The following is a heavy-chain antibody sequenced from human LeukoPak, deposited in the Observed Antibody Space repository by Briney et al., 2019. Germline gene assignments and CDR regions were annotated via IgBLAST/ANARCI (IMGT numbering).Heavy chain of an antibody. CDR2: ISYDGSNK. J-gene: IGHJ4*02. D-gene: IGHD3-16*02. CDR3: ARDKPSLTFGGVIVIGGSGYYFDY. CDR1: GFTFSSYG. V-gene: IGHV3-30*19. Sequence: GGSLRLSCAASGFTFSSYGMHWVRQAPGKGLEWVAVISYDGSNKYYADSVKGRFTISRDNSKNTLYPQMNSLRAEDTAVYYCARDKPSLTFGGVIVIGGSGYYFDYWGQGTLVTVSS.